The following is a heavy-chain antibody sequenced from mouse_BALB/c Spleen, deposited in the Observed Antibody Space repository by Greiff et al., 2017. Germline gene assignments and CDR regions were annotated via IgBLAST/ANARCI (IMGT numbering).Heavy chain of an antibody. J-gene: IGHJ4*01. D-gene: IGHD1-1*01. V-gene: IGHV14-3*02. CDR1: GFNIKDTY. CDR2: IDPANGNT. Sequence: VQLQQSGAELVKPGASVKLSCTASGFNIKDTYMHWVKQRPEQGLEWIGRIDPANGNTKYDPKFQGKATITADTSSNTAYLQLSSLTSEDTAVYYCARTYYYGSSPYYYAMDYWGQGTSVTVSS. CDR3: ARTYYYGSSPYYYAMDY.